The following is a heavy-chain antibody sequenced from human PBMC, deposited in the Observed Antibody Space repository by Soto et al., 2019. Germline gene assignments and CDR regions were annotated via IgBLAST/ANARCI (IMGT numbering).Heavy chain of an antibody. CDR1: GGSSISSNW. V-gene: IGHV4-4*02. Sequence: ETLSLTCAVSGGSSISSNWWSWVRQPPGKGLEWFGEIYHSGSTNYNPSLKSRVTISVDTSKNQFSLKLSSVTAADTAVYYCARETVVLVPAAILVGYYGMDVWGQGTTVTVSS. J-gene: IGHJ6*02. D-gene: IGHD2-2*01. CDR2: IYHSGST. CDR3: ARETVVLVPAAILVGYYGMDV.